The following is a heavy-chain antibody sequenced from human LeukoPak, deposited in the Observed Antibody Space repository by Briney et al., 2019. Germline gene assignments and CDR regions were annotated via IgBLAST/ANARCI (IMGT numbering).Heavy chain of an antibody. CDR1: GFSFSDYV. Sequence: PGGSLRLSCAAAGFSFSDYVMSWVRQAPGKGLEWVSAITGSGATTYYADSVEGGFTISRDNSRNTLFLQMNGQIAEDTAVYDCAFRLRDYVWGSYSYWGQGTLVSVSS. CDR3: AFRLRDYVWGSYSY. D-gene: IGHD3-16*01. J-gene: IGHJ4*02. CDR2: ITGSGATT. V-gene: IGHV3-23*01.